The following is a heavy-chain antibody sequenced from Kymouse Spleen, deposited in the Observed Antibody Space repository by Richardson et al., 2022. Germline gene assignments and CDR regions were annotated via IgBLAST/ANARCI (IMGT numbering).Heavy chain of an antibody. V-gene: IGHV3-33*01. D-gene: IGHD6-19*01. CDR3: ARGMGIAVAGDY. Sequence: QVQLVESGGGVVQPGRSLRLSCAASGFTFSSYGMHWVRQAPGKGLEWVAVIWYDGSNKYYADSVKGRFTISRDNSKNTLYLQMNSLRAEDTAVYYCARGMGIAVAGDYWGQGTLVTVSS. CDR2: IWYDGSNK. J-gene: IGHJ4*02. CDR1: GFTFSSYG.